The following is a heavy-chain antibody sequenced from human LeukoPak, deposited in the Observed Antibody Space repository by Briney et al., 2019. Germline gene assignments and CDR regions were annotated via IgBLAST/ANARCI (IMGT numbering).Heavy chain of an antibody. D-gene: IGHD2-21*01. CDR3: ARERGFLQGDHWFDP. CDR1: GFTVGSNY. CDR2: IYSGGST. V-gene: IGHV3-53*01. J-gene: IGHJ5*02. Sequence: GGSLRLSCAASGFTVGSNYMSWVRQAPGKGLEWVSVIYSGGSTYYADSVKGRFTISRDNSKNTLYLQMNSLRAEDTAVYYCARERGFLQGDHWFDPWGQGTLVTASS.